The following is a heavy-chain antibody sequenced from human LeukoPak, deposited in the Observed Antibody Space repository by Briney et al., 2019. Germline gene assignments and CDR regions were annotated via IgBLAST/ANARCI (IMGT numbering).Heavy chain of an antibody. D-gene: IGHD6-13*01. CDR1: GGSISSHY. CDR3: ARVVPKQQLVDAFDI. Sequence: SETLSLTCTVSGGSISSHYWSWIRQPPGKGLEWVGYVFYSGSTNYNPSLKSRVSISVDTSKKQLSLKLSSVTAADTAVYHCARVVPKQQLVDAFDIWGQGTMVTVSS. J-gene: IGHJ3*02. CDR2: VFYSGST. V-gene: IGHV4-59*11.